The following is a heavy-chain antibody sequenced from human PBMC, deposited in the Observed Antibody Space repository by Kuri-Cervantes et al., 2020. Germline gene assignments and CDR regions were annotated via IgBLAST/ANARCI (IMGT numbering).Heavy chain of an antibody. CDR1: GFTFSSYG. J-gene: IGHJ4*02. V-gene: IGHV3-30*03. CDR3: AAGGYGSGSSTPFYFDY. CDR2: ISYDGSNK. Sequence: GESLKISCAASGFTFSSYGMHWVRQAPGKGLEWVAVISYDGSNKYYADSVKGRFTISRDNSKNTLYLQMNSLRAEDTAVYYCAAGGYGSGSSTPFYFDYWGQGTLVTVSS. D-gene: IGHD3-10*01.